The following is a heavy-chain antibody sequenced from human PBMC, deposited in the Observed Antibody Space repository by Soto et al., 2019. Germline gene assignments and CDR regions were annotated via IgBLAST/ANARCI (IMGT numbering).Heavy chain of an antibody. J-gene: IGHJ6*02. V-gene: IGHV4-30-2*06. CDR2: IYQSGID. CDR1: GGSITSGGYS. CDR3: ARAFYGLDP. Sequence: PSETLSLPCTVSGGSITSGGYSWGWIRESQGQGLEWIGYIYQSGIDFYNPSLKTRATILVDTSKNQFSLNLTSVPAAAASIEYRARAFYGLDPWGQGTTVPAS.